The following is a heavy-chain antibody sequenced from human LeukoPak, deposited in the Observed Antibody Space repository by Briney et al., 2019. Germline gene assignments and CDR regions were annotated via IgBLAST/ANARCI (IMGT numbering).Heavy chain of an antibody. D-gene: IGHD3-10*01. CDR2: TYYRSKWYN. Sequence: SQTLSLTCAISGDSVSSNSAAWNWIRQSPSRGLEWLGRTYYRSKWYNDYAVSVKSRITINPDTSKNQFSLQLNSVTPEDTAVYSCARQDHYYGSGTYYTVFDYWGQGTLVTVSS. CDR3: ARQDHYYGSGTYYTVFDY. V-gene: IGHV6-1*01. CDR1: GDSVSSNSAA. J-gene: IGHJ4*02.